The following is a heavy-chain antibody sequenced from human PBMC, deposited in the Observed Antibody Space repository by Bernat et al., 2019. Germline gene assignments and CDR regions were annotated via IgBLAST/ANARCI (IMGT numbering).Heavy chain of an antibody. CDR1: GFTFSSYA. Sequence: EVQLLESGGGLVQPGGSLRLSCAASGFTFSSYAMCWVRQAPGKGLEWVSAISGSDGSTFYADSVKGRFTISRDTSKNTLFLQMYSLRAEDTAVYYCARPYYDFWTGYGYFQHWGQGTLVTVSS. V-gene: IGHV3-23*01. CDR3: ARPYYDFWTGYGYFQH. CDR2: ISGSDGST. J-gene: IGHJ1*01. D-gene: IGHD3-3*01.